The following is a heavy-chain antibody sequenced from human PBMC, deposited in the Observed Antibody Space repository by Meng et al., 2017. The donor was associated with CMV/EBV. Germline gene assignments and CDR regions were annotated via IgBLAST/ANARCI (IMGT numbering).Heavy chain of an antibody. CDR3: ARARKSPVAGTSRGNYFDY. J-gene: IGHJ4*02. Sequence: ASVKVSCKASGGTFSSYAISWVRQAPGQGLEWMGWINPNSGGTNYAQKFQGRVTMTRDTSISTAYMELSRLRSDDTAVYYCARARKSPVAGTSRGNYFDYWGQGTLVTVSS. V-gene: IGHV1-2*02. D-gene: IGHD6-19*01. CDR2: INPNSGGT. CDR1: GGTFSSYA.